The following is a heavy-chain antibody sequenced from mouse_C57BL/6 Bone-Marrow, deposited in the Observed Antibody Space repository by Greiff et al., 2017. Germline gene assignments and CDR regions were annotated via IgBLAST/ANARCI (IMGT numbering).Heavy chain of an antibody. CDR3: ARRGDYDYAMDY. Sequence: EVQLQQSGPELVKPGASVKISCKASGYSFTGYYMNWMKQSPEKSLEWIGEINPSTGGTTYNQKFKAKATLTVDKSSSTAYMQLKSLTSEDSAVYYCARRGDYDYAMDYWGQGTSVTVSS. J-gene: IGHJ4*01. V-gene: IGHV1-42*01. CDR2: INPSTGGT. CDR1: GYSFTGYY. D-gene: IGHD2-4*01.